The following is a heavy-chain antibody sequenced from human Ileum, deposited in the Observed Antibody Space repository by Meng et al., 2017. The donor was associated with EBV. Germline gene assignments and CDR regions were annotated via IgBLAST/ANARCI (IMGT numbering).Heavy chain of an antibody. J-gene: IGHJ4*02. V-gene: IGHV4-4*02. CDR2: IYYSGST. D-gene: IGHD3-10*01. CDR1: GGSISSSNW. Sequence: QGQLKDSGPGLVKPSGTLSLTCAVSGGSISSSNWWNWVRQPPGKGLEWIGEIYYSGSTIYNPSLKSRVTISVDKSKNLFSLKLSSVTAADTAVYYCARGYGSGRDYFDYWGQGTLVTVSS. CDR3: ARGYGSGRDYFDY.